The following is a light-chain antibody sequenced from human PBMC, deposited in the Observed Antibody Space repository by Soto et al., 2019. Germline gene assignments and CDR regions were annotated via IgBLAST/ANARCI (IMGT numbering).Light chain of an antibody. CDR1: QSVSSSS. CDR2: GAS. V-gene: IGKV3-20*01. CDR3: QQYGTSPYT. J-gene: IGKJ2*01. Sequence: EIVLTQSPGTLSLSPGERATLYCRASQSVSSSSLAWYQQKPGQAPRLLIYGASSRATGIPDRFSGSGSGTDFPLTITRLEPEDFAVYYCQQYGTSPYTFGRGTKLEIK.